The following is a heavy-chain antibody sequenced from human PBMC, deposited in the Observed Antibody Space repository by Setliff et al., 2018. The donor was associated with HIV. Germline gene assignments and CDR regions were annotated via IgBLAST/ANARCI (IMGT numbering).Heavy chain of an antibody. CDR3: ARGTEYYDILTGYYRRDREGDLDY. CDR2: IHYSGTT. CDR1: RGSISSISYY. Sequence: SETLSLTCTVSRGSISSISYYWGWIRRPPGKGLEWIGSIHYSGTTYYNPSLKSRVTISVDPSKTQFSLKLSSVTAADTAVYYCARGTEYYDILTGYYRRDREGDLDYWGQGTLVTVSS. V-gene: IGHV4-39*01. J-gene: IGHJ4*02. D-gene: IGHD3-9*01.